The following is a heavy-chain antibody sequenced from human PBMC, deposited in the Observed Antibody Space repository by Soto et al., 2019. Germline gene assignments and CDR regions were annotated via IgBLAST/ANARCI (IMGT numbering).Heavy chain of an antibody. D-gene: IGHD2-2*01. Sequence: GGSLRLSCTASGFTFSTYVMSWVCQAPGKGLEWVSTISDSGSTYYADSVKGRFTITRDNSKNTLYLEMNSLRAEDTAVYYCAKDKGGRYCSRTSCLYSFDYSGQRTLVTVSS. J-gene: IGHJ4*02. V-gene: IGHV3-23*01. CDR3: AKDKGGRYCSRTSCLYSFDY. CDR2: ISDSGST. CDR1: GFTFSTYV.